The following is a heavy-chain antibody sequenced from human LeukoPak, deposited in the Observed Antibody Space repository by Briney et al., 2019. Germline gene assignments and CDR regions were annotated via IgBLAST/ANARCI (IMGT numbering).Heavy chain of an antibody. V-gene: IGHV3-48*04. D-gene: IGHD5-12*01. CDR1: GFTFSSYA. CDR2: ISSSGSTI. Sequence: GGSLRLSCAASGFTFSSYAMSWVRQGPGKGLEWASYISSSGSTIYYADSVKGRFTISRDNAKNSLYLQMNSLRAEDTALYYCARVGSYYYMDVWGKGTTVTVSS. CDR3: ARVGSYYYMDV. J-gene: IGHJ6*03.